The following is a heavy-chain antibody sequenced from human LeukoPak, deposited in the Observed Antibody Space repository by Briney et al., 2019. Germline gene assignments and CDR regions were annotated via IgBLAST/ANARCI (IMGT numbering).Heavy chain of an antibody. Sequence: GGSLRLSCAASEFTVSSNYMSWVRQAPGKGLKWVSVIYSGGSTYYADSVKGRFTISRDNSKNTLYLQMNSLRAEDTAVYYCARAYGGYYFDSWGQGTLVTVSS. D-gene: IGHD4/OR15-4a*01. V-gene: IGHV3-53*01. J-gene: IGHJ4*02. CDR1: EFTVSSNY. CDR2: IYSGGST. CDR3: ARAYGGYYFDS.